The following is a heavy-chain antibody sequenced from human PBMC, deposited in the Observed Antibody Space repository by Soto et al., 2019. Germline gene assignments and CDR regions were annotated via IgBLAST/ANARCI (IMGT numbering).Heavy chain of an antibody. Sequence: GESLKISCKGSGYSFTSYWISWVRQMPGKGLEWMGRIDPSDSYTNYSLSFQGHVTISADRSISTAYLQWSSLKASDTAMYYCARHPLVSYYYYGMDVWGQGTTVTVSS. J-gene: IGHJ6*02. CDR2: IDPSDSYT. V-gene: IGHV5-10-1*01. D-gene: IGHD6-6*01. CDR3: ARHPLVSYYYYGMDV. CDR1: GYSFTSYW.